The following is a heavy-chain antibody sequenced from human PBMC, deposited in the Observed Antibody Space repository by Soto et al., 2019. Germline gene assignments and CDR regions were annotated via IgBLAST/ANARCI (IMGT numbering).Heavy chain of an antibody. CDR3: AKESVVVITDY. CDR1: GFTFSSYG. D-gene: IGHD3-22*01. CDR2: ISYDGSIK. Sequence: QVQLVESGGGVVQPGRSLRLSCAASGFTFSSYGMHWVRQAPGKGLELVAVISYDGSIKYYADSVKGRFTISRENSKNTLYLQITSLRAEDTAVYYCAKESVVVITDYWGQGTLVTVSS. V-gene: IGHV3-30*18. J-gene: IGHJ4*02.